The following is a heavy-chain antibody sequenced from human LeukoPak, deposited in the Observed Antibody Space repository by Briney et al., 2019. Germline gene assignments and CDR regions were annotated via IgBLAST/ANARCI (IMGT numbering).Heavy chain of an antibody. Sequence: GGSLRLSCAASGFTFSSYNLYWVRQAPGKGLEWVSSSVTSGSTYHADSVRGRFTISRDNAKNSLYLQMSSLSVEDTAVYYCATKMHGPFDHWGQGTLVTVSS. CDR2: SVTSGST. V-gene: IGHV3-21*01. CDR3: ATKMHGPFDH. CDR1: GFTFSSYN. J-gene: IGHJ5*02.